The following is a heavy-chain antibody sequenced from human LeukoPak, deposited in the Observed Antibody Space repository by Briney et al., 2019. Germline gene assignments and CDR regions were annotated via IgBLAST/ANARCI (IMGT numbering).Heavy chain of an antibody. Sequence: GGSLRLSCATSGFTFSDHGMHWVRQAPGKGLEWVAVIWYDGSSRYYTHSVKGRFTISRDNAKNSLYLQMNSLRAEDTALYYCAKDIRGYSYGSWFDPWGQGTLVTVSS. D-gene: IGHD5-18*01. CDR3: AKDIRGYSYGSWFDP. V-gene: IGHV3-33*03. CDR1: GFTFSDHG. CDR2: IWYDGSSR. J-gene: IGHJ5*02.